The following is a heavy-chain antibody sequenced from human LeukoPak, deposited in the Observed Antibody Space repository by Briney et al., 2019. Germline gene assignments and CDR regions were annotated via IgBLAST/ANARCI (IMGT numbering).Heavy chain of an antibody. CDR3: ARVLAYSSSLHSAFDI. CDR2: IYYSGST. D-gene: IGHD6-6*01. J-gene: IGHJ3*02. Sequence: SETLSLTCIVSGGSISSYYWSWIRQPPGKGLEWIGYIYYSGSTNYNPSLKSRVTISVDTSKNQFSLKLSSVTAADTAVYYCARVLAYSSSLHSAFDIWGQGTMVTVSS. CDR1: GGSISSYY. V-gene: IGHV4-59*01.